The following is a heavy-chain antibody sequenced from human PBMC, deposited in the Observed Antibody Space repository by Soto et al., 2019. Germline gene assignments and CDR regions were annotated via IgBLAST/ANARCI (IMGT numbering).Heavy chain of an antibody. CDR3: ARVRFGELV. Sequence: EVQLLEYGGGLVQPGGSLRLSCAASGFTFSSYAMSWVRQAPGKGLEWVSIIGVGGGDRYYPESVKGRFTISRDNSRDTLYLEMNSLRDEDTAVYYCARVRFGELVWGQGTLVTVSS. J-gene: IGHJ4*02. V-gene: IGHV3-23*01. CDR1: GFTFSSYA. CDR2: IGVGGGDR. D-gene: IGHD3-10*01.